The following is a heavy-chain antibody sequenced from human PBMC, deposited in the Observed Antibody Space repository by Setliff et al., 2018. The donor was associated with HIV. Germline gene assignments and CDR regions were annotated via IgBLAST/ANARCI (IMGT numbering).Heavy chain of an antibody. CDR1: GFTFGDDA. Sequence: GSLRLSCTGSGFTFGDDAMGWVRQAPGKGLEWVGFIRSKAYGGTTEYAASVKGRFIMSRDDSKNSLYLQMNSLKTEDTAVYYCTRHVDSGTYMDVWGRGTTVTVSS. V-gene: IGHV3-49*04. CDR2: IRSKAYGGTT. D-gene: IGHD5-18*01. CDR3: TRHVDSGTYMDV. J-gene: IGHJ6*03.